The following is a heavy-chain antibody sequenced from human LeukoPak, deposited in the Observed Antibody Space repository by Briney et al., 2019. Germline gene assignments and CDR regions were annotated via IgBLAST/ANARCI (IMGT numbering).Heavy chain of an antibody. CDR3: ATAPLGAPLGSGGVY. D-gene: IGHD1-26*01. CDR2: FDPGDGET. Sequence: ASVKVSCKVSGYTLTELSMHWVRQAPGKGLEWTGGFDPGDGETIYAQKFQGRVTMTEDTSTDTAYMELSSLRSEDTAVYYCATAPLGAPLGSGGVYWGQGTLITVSS. J-gene: IGHJ4*02. CDR1: GYTLTELS. V-gene: IGHV1-24*01.